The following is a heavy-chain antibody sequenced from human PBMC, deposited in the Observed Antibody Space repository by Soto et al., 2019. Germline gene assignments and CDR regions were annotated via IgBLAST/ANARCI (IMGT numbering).Heavy chain of an antibody. CDR2: IYYSGST. CDR3: ARSYDDYDILTGYSYFDY. V-gene: IGHV4-31*03. CDR1: GGSISSGGYY. Sequence: SETLSLTCTVSGGSISSGGYYWSWIRQHPGKGLEWIGYIYYSGSTYYNPSLKSRVTISVDTSKNQFSLKLSSVTAADTAVYYCARSYDDYDILTGYSYFDYWGQGTLVTVSS. D-gene: IGHD3-9*01. J-gene: IGHJ4*02.